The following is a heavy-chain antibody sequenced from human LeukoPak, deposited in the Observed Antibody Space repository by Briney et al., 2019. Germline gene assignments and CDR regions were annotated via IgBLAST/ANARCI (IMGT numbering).Heavy chain of an antibody. CDR1: GFTFSSYS. CDR3: ARAHHPEWLLEGYYYMDV. V-gene: IGHV3-21*01. J-gene: IGHJ6*03. Sequence: GGSLRLSCAASGFTFSSYSMNWGRQAPGKGMEWVSSISSSSSYIYYADSVKGRFTISRDKAKNSLYLKMNSLRAEDTAVYYCARAHHPEWLLEGYYYMDVWGKGTTVTVSS. CDR2: ISSSSSYI. D-gene: IGHD3-3*01.